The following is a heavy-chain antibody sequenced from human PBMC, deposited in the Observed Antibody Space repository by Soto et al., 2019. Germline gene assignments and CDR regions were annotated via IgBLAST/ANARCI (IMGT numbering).Heavy chain of an antibody. CDR2: IIPIFGTA. CDR1: GGTFSSYA. Sequence: QVQLVQSGAEVKKPGSSVKVSCKASGGTFSSYAISWVRQAPGQGLEWMGGIIPIFGTANYAQKFQGRVTSTADESTSTAYMELSSLRSEDTAVYYCARDKGYSSSWSARGNWFDPWGQGTLVTVSS. CDR3: ARDKGYSSSWSARGNWFDP. D-gene: IGHD6-13*01. V-gene: IGHV1-69*01. J-gene: IGHJ5*02.